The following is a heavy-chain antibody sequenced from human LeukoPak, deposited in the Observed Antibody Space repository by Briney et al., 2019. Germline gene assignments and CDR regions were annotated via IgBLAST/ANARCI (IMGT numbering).Heavy chain of an antibody. CDR2: ISGSGGST. V-gene: IGHV3-23*01. CDR3: AKRYDSSGCYYVDY. Sequence: GGSLRLSCAASGFTFSSYAMSWVRQAPGKGLEWVSAISGSGGSTYYADSVKGRFTISRDNSKNTLYLQMNSLRAEDTAVYYCAKRYDSSGCYYVDYWGQGTLVTVSS. J-gene: IGHJ4*02. D-gene: IGHD3-22*01. CDR1: GFTFSSYA.